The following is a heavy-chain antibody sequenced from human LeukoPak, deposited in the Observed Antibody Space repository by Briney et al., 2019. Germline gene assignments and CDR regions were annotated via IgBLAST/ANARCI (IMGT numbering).Heavy chain of an antibody. CDR2: IYHSGST. D-gene: IGHD2-15*01. CDR3: ARAAEDGLDY. CDR1: GGSLSSGGYS. V-gene: IGHV4-30-2*01. Sequence: SQTLSLICAVSGGSLSSGGYSWSWLRQPPGTGLEWIGYIYHSGSTYYNPSLKSRVTISVDRSKNQFSLKLSSVTAADTAVYYCARAAEDGLDYWGQGTLVAVSS. J-gene: IGHJ4*02.